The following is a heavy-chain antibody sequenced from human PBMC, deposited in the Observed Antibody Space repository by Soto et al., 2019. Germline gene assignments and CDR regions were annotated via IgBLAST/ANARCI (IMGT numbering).Heavy chain of an antibody. V-gene: IGHV4-59*08. D-gene: IGHD3-9*01. J-gene: IGHJ6*03. Sequence: SETLSLTCTVSGGSISSYYWSWIRQPPGKGLEWIGYIYYSGSTNYNPSLKSRVTISVDTSKNQFSLKLSSVTAADTAVYYCARRVDYDILTGRYYYYMDVWCKGTTVTVSS. CDR3: ARRVDYDILTGRYYYYMDV. CDR2: IYYSGST. CDR1: GGSISSYY.